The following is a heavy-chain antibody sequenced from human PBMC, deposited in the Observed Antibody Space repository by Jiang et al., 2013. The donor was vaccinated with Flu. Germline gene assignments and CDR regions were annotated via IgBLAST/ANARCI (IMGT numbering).Heavy chain of an antibody. CDR3: ASRGPGIVGATSLIYFDY. D-gene: IGHD1-26*01. Sequence: GAEVKKPGASVQVSCNASGNTFSDYYIYWVRQAPGQGLEWMGIISSGGDSTSYAQKFQGRVTMTRDTSTSTVYMELSSLRSEDTAVYYCASRGPGIVGATSLIYFDYWGQG. CDR2: ISSGGDST. CDR1: GNTFSDYY. V-gene: IGHV1-46*01. J-gene: IGHJ4*02.